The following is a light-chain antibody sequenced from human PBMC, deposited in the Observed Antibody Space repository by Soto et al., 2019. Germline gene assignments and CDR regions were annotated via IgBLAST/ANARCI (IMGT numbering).Light chain of an antibody. V-gene: IGLV2-14*01. CDR1: SSDVGGYNY. CDR2: EVS. J-gene: IGLJ1*01. CDR3: RSYTSSNSLYV. Sequence: QSVMTQPSSVSGSPGQSITISCTGTSSDVGGYNYVYWYHQHPGKAPKLMISEVSNRPSGISNRFSGSKSANTASLTIFGLQAEDEADSSCRSYTSSNSLYVFGTGTKVTVL.